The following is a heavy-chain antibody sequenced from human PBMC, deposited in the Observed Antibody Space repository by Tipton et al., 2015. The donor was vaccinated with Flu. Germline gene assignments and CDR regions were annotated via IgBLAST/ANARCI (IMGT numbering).Heavy chain of an antibody. V-gene: IGHV1-2*06. CDR3: ASESPAVAGIDY. J-gene: IGHJ4*02. D-gene: IGHD6-19*01. Sequence: QLVQSGAEVRKPGASVKVSCKASGYTFTGYYMHWVRQAPGQGLEWMGRINPNSGGTNYAQKFQGRVTMTRDTSISTAYMELSRLRSEDAAVFYWASESPAVAGIDYWGQGTLVTVSS. CDR1: GYTFTGYY. CDR2: INPNSGGT.